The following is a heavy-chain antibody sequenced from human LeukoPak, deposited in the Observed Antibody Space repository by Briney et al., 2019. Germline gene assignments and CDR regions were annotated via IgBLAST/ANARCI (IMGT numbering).Heavy chain of an antibody. J-gene: IGHJ4*02. Sequence: SETLSLTCTVSGGSISSSSYYWGWIRQPPGKGLEWIGEINHSGSTNYNPSLKSRVTISVDTSRNQFSLKLSSVTAADTAVYYCARGSPYCSGGSCKITHFDYWGQGTLVTVSS. CDR3: ARGSPYCSGGSCKITHFDY. D-gene: IGHD2-15*01. CDR2: INHSGST. CDR1: GGSISSSSYY. V-gene: IGHV4-39*07.